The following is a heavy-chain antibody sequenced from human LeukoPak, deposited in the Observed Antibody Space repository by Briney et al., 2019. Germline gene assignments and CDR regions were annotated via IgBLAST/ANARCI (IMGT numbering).Heavy chain of an antibody. D-gene: IGHD3-10*01. Sequence: ASVKVSCKASGGTFSSYAISWVRQAPGQGLEWMGGIIPIFGTANYAQKFQGRVTITADKSTSTAYMELSSLRSEDTAVYYCARGPVLLWFGEWQASRFDYWGQGTLVTISS. CDR2: IIPIFGTA. CDR1: GGTFSSYA. CDR3: ARGPVLLWFGEWQASRFDY. J-gene: IGHJ4*02. V-gene: IGHV1-69*06.